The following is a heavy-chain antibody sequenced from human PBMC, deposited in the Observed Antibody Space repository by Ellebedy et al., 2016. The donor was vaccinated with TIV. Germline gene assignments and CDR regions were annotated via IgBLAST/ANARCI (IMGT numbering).Heavy chain of an antibody. Sequence: SETLSLTCRVSGASIDSGGYYWNWIRHHPGTGLEWIGYIYYSGRTEYNPSLKSRVSMSVDPSKTQFSLRLTSVTAADTAVYFCARDANDYGIDAFDIWGHGTMVTVSA. CDR3: ARDANDYGIDAFDI. CDR2: IYYSGRT. D-gene: IGHD4-17*01. CDR1: GASIDSGGYY. V-gene: IGHV4-31*03. J-gene: IGHJ3*02.